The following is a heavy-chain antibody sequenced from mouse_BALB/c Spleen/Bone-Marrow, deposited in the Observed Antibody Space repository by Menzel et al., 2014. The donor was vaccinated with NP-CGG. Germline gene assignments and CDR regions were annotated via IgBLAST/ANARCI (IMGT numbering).Heavy chain of an antibody. CDR1: GYAFTNYL. Sequence: ESGAELVRPGTSVKVSCKASGYAFTNYLIEWVKQRPGQGLEWIGVINPGSGATNYNENFKGKAILTADKSSSTPYMQLSSQTSDDSAVYFCARRLTGTLYFDYWGQGTTLTVSS. CDR3: ARRLTGTLYFDY. J-gene: IGHJ2*01. V-gene: IGHV1-54*03. D-gene: IGHD4-1*01. CDR2: INPGSGAT.